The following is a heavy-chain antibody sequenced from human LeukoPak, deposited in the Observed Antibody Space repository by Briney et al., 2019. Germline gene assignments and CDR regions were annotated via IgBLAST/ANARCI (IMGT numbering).Heavy chain of an antibody. D-gene: IGHD4-23*01. CDR1: GFTFSSYA. CDR3: AKDRDYGGNPDVPDY. Sequence: PGGSLRLSCAASGFTFSSYAMSWVRPAPGKGLEWVSAISGSGGGTYYADSVKGRFTISRDNSMNTLYLQMNSLRAEDTAVYYCAKDRDYGGNPDVPDYSGQGTLVTVSS. J-gene: IGHJ4*02. CDR2: ISGSGGGT. V-gene: IGHV3-23*01.